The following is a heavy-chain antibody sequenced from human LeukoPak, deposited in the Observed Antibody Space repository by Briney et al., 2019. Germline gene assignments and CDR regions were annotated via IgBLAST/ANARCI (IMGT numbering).Heavy chain of an antibody. J-gene: IGHJ4*02. V-gene: IGHV3-33*01. CDR1: GFIFSDYG. CDR2: IWNNGNNR. Sequence: GGSLRLSCAASGFIFSDYGMHWVRQAPGKGLEWVAFIWNNGNNRYADSVRGRFTISRDDSKNTLYLQMDSLRAEDTAVYYCARGECSGGSCYVYFDYWGQGTLVTVSS. CDR3: ARGECSGGSCYVYFDY. D-gene: IGHD2-15*01.